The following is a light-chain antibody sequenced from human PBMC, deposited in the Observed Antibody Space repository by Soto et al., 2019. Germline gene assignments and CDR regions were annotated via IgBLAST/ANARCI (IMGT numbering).Light chain of an antibody. J-gene: IGKJ1*01. CDR2: GES. CDR1: ENIYTN. V-gene: IGKV3-15*01. Sequence: EIVMTQSPATLSVSPGERATLSCRASENIYTNLAWYQQKPGQAPRLVFYGESTRATGLPDRFSGTGSGTEFTLTITSLRPEDFGVYYCQKYRSWPRTCGQGTKVDIK. CDR3: QKYRSWPRT.